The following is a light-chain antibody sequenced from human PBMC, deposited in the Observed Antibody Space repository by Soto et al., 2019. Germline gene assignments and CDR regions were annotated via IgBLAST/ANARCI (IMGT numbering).Light chain of an antibody. CDR3: LQHSDYPFT. Sequence: DIQMTQSPSSLSASVGDRVTITCRASQGIRDALGWYQQKPGKVPKRLIYSASSLQNGVPSRFSGSGSETVFTLTISSLQTEDFATYFCLQHSDYPFTFGQGTRPEI. CDR1: QGIRDA. CDR2: SAS. J-gene: IGKJ2*01. V-gene: IGKV1-17*01.